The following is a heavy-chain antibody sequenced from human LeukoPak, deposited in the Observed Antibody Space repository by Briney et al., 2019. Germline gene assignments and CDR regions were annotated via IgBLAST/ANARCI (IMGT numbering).Heavy chain of an antibody. V-gene: IGHV3-30-3*01. CDR2: ISHDGSKK. CDR1: GFTLSSFV. CDR3: AREFGKIYYKTYYFDL. J-gene: IGHJ4*02. Sequence: GRSLRLSCATSGFTLSSFVMHWVRQAPGKGLEWVALISHDGSKKYFADSVKGRFTISRDNSNNTLNVQMNSLRPEDTAVYYCAREFGKIYYKTYYFDLWGQGTLVIVSS. D-gene: IGHD3-22*01.